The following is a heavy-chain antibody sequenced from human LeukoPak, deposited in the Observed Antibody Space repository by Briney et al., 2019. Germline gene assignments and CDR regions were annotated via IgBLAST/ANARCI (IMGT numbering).Heavy chain of an antibody. CDR2: TYYRSKWYN. V-gene: IGHV6-1*01. J-gene: IGHJ4*02. CDR3: AREAYYFDY. Sequence: SQTLSLTCAISGDSVSSNGAAWHWIRQSPSRGLEWLGRTYYRSKWYNDYAVSMKSRITINPDTSKNQFSLQLNSVTPEDTAVYYCAREAYYFDYWGQGTLVTASS. CDR1: GDSVSSNGAA.